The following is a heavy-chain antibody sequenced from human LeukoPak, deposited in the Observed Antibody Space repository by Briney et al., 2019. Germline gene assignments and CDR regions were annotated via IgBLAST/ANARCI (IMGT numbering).Heavy chain of an antibody. CDR1: GFTVSSNY. CDR2: IYSGGAT. V-gene: IGHV3-53*01. D-gene: IGHD6-13*01. J-gene: IGHJ4*02. Sequence: GGSLRLSCAASGFTVSSNYMSWVRQAPGKGLEWVSVIYSGGATFYADSVKGRFTISRDDSKNTLYLQMNSLRAEDTAVYNCARGSHIGAAGILDHWGQGTLVTVSS. CDR3: ARGSHIGAAGILDH.